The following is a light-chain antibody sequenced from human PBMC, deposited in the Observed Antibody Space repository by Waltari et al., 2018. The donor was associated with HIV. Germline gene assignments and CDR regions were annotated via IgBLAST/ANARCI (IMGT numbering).Light chain of an antibody. CDR3: CSYAGSYTL. Sequence: QSALTQPRSVSGSPGQAVTTPCTGTSSDVGGYNYVSWYQQPPGNAPKLMIYDVSKRPSGVPDRFSGSKSGNTASLTISGLQAEDEADYYCCSYAGSYTLFGTGTKVTVL. CDR2: DVS. J-gene: IGLJ1*01. V-gene: IGLV2-11*01. CDR1: SSDVGGYNY.